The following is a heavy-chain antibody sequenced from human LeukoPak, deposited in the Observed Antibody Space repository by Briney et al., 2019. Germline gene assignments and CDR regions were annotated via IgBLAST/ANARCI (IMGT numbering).Heavy chain of an antibody. CDR1: GFTFSSYE. CDR2: ISSSGSTI. CDR3: AREVLLWFGNNWFDP. D-gene: IGHD3-10*01. J-gene: IGHJ5*02. V-gene: IGHV3-48*03. Sequence: GGSLRLSCAASGFTFSSYEMNWVRQAPGKGLEWVSYISSSGSTIYYADSVKGRFTISRDNAKNSLYLQMNSLRAEDTAVYYCAREVLLWFGNNWFDPWGQGTLVTVSS.